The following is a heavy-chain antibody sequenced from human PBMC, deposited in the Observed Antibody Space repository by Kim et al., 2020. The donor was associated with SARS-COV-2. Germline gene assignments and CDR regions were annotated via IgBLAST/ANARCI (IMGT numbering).Heavy chain of an antibody. D-gene: IGHD2-21*01. J-gene: IGHJ4*02. CDR2: IRSKADGGTA. CDR1: GFTFTKVW. Sequence: GGSLRLSCAASGFTFTKVWLSWVRQAPGKGLEWVGRIRSKADGGTADYAAPVKGRFTISRDDSKNTLYLQMNGLRAEDTAFYHCTTDYERIGGLCDGETCYPASLWGQGTLVTVS. CDR3: TTDYERIGGLCDGETCYPASL. V-gene: IGHV3-15*01.